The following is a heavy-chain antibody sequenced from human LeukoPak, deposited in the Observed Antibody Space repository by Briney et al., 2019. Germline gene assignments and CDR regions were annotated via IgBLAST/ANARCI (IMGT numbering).Heavy chain of an antibody. D-gene: IGHD3-22*01. V-gene: IGHV3-53*01. CDR3: AHSSGYAHRPHSFDY. J-gene: IGHJ4*02. Sequence: GGSLRLSCTVSGFTVSSNSMSWVRQAPGKGLEWVSFIYSDNTHYADSVKGRFTISRDNSKNTLYLQMNSLRAEDTAVYYCAHSSGYAHRPHSFDYWGQGTLVTVSS. CDR1: GFTVSSNS. CDR2: IYSDNT.